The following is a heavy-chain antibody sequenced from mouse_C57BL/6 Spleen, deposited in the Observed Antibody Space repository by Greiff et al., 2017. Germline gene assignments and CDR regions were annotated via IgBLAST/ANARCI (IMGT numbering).Heavy chain of an antibody. Sequence: VQLQQPGTELVKPGASVKLSCKASGYTFTSYWMHWVKQRPGQGLEWIGNINPSNGGTNYNEKFKGKATLTVDKSSSTAYMPLSSLTSEDSAVYYGESHYCSSSYPFDYWGQGTTLTVSS. V-gene: IGHV1-53*01. CDR1: GYTFTSYW. J-gene: IGHJ2*01. CDR2: INPSNGGT. CDR3: ESHYCSSSYPFDY. D-gene: IGHD1-1*01.